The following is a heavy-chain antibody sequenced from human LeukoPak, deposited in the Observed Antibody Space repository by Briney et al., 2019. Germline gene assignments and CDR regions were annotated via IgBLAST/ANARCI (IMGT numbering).Heavy chain of an antibody. CDR2: INQDGTEE. CDR1: GFTLSTSW. CDR3: TRGHYGIDI. V-gene: IGHV3-7*01. J-gene: IGHJ3*02. D-gene: IGHD3-10*01. Sequence: GGSLRLSCAASGFTLSTSWMTWVRQASGKGLEWVATINQDGTEEYYLDSVKGRFTISRDNAKNSLSLQMNSLRGEDTAVYYCTRGHYGIDIWGQGIMVTVSS.